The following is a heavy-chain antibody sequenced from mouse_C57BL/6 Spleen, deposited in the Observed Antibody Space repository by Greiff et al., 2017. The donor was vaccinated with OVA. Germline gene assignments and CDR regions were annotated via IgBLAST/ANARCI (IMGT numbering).Heavy chain of an antibody. Sequence: QVQLQQSGAELVKPGASVKISCKASGYAFSSYWMNWVKQRPGKGLEWIGQIYPGGGDTNYNGKFKGKATLTADKSSSTAYMQLSSLTSEDSAVYFCARRGSSSSWFAYWGQGTLVTVSA. CDR1: GYAFSSYW. V-gene: IGHV1-80*01. CDR2: IYPGGGDT. D-gene: IGHD1-1*01. J-gene: IGHJ3*01. CDR3: ARRGSSSSWFAY.